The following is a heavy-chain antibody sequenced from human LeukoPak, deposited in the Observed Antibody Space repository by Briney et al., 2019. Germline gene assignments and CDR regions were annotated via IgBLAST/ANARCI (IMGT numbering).Heavy chain of an antibody. V-gene: IGHV1-18*01. CDR1: GYTFTSYG. CDR3: ASPSGYGDDSLFDY. D-gene: IGHD4-17*01. Sequence: ASVKVSCKASGYTFTSYGISWVRQAPGQGLEWMGWISAYNGNTNYAQKLQGRVTMTTDTSTSTAYMELRSLRSDDTAVYYCASPSGYGDDSLFDYWGQGTLVTVSS. J-gene: IGHJ4*02. CDR2: ISAYNGNT.